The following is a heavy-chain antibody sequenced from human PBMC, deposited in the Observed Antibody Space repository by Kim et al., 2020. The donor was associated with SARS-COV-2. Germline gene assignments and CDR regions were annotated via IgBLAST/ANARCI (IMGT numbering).Heavy chain of an antibody. J-gene: IGHJ4*02. Sequence: YNPSLKSRVTISVDTSKNQFSLKLSSVTAADTAVYYCARVSSSWYWTIDYWGQGTLVTVSS. CDR3: ARVSSSWYWTIDY. V-gene: IGHV4-39*01. D-gene: IGHD6-13*01.